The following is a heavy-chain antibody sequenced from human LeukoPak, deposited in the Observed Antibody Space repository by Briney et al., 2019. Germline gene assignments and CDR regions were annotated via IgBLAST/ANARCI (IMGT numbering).Heavy chain of an antibody. CDR2: ISYDGSNK. V-gene: IGHV3-30*04. J-gene: IGHJ4*02. CDR3: ARERKYDSNFDY. CDR1: GFTFNNYA. D-gene: IGHD1-1*01. Sequence: GGSLRLSCAASGFTFNNYAMHWVRQAPGKGLEWVAVISYDGSNKYYADSVKGRFTISRDNSKNTPYLQMNSLRAEDTAVYYCARERKYDSNFDYWGQGTLVTVSS.